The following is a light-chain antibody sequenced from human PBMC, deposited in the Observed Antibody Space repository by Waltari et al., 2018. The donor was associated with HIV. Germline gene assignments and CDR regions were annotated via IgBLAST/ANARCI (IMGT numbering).Light chain of an antibody. CDR1: SSKLGNNY. Sequence: QSVLTQPPSVSAAPGQKVTISCSGRSSKLGNNYVPWHQHPPGTSPKLLIYDNNKRPSGIPDRFSGSKSGTSATLGITGLQTGDEADYYCGTWDSSLSSNWVFGGGTKLTVL. CDR3: GTWDSSLSSNWV. V-gene: IGLV1-51*01. J-gene: IGLJ3*02. CDR2: DNN.